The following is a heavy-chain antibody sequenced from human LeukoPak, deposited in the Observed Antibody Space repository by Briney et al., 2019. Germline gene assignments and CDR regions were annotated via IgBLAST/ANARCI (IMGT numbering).Heavy chain of an antibody. CDR1: GYTFTGYY. V-gene: IGHV1-69*04. D-gene: IGHD3-22*01. J-gene: IGHJ4*02. CDR3: ARVGSGAYDSSGYKGPIDY. CDR2: IIPILGIA. Sequence: SVKVSCKASGYTFTGYYMHWVRQAPGQGLEWMGRIIPILGIANYAQKFQGRVTITADKSTSTAYMELSSLRSEDTAVYYCARVGSGAYDSSGYKGPIDYWGQGTLVTVSS.